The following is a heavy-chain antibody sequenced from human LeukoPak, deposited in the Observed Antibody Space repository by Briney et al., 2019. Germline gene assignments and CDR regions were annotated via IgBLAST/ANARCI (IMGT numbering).Heavy chain of an antibody. Sequence: GGSLRLSCAASGFTFSSYAMHWVRQAPGKGLEWVAVISYDGGNKYYADSVKGRFTISRDNAKNSLYLQMNSLRAEDTAVYYCASNTDFWSGYAPHYMDVWGKGTTVTVSS. D-gene: IGHD3-3*01. J-gene: IGHJ6*03. V-gene: IGHV3-30-3*01. CDR2: ISYDGGNK. CDR3: ASNTDFWSGYAPHYMDV. CDR1: GFTFSSYA.